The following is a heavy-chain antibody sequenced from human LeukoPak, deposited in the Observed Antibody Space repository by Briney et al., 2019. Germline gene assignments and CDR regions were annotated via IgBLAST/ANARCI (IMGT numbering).Heavy chain of an antibody. J-gene: IGHJ4*02. D-gene: IGHD3-22*01. V-gene: IGHV4-38-2*02. Sequence: SETLSLTCTVSGYSISSGYYWGWIRQPPGKGLEWIGSIYHSGSTYYNPSLKSRVTISVDTSKNQFSLKLSSVTAADTAVYYCAREEYDSSGYTEGYWGQGTLVTVSS. CDR1: GYSISSGYY. CDR3: AREEYDSSGYTEGY. CDR2: IYHSGST.